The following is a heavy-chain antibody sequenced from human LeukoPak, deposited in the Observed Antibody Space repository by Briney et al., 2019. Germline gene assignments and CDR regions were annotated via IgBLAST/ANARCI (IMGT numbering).Heavy chain of an antibody. J-gene: IGHJ4*02. CDR1: GFTLSNYA. CDR2: IGVSGTGT. Sequence: PGGSLRLSCAASGFTLSNYAMSWVRQAPGKGLEWVSAIGVSGTGTYYADSVKGRFTISRDNSKNTLYLQMNSLRAEDTAVYYCARGDTVAGLDYWGQGTLVTVSS. CDR3: ARGDTVAGLDY. D-gene: IGHD6-19*01. V-gene: IGHV3-23*01.